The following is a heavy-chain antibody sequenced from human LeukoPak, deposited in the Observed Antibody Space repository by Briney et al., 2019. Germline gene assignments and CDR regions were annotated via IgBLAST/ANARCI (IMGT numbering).Heavy chain of an antibody. CDR2: INQDGRTE. J-gene: IGHJ4*02. CDR1: GFTFTNYW. Sequence: PGGSRRLSCAAYGFTFTNYWLTWVRQAPGKGLEWVANINQDGRTEYSVDSMKGRFTISRDNAKNLVYLQINSLRAEDTAVYFCARHTLWRFDYWGQGALVTVSS. D-gene: IGHD1-1*01. V-gene: IGHV3-7*01. CDR3: ARHTLWRFDY.